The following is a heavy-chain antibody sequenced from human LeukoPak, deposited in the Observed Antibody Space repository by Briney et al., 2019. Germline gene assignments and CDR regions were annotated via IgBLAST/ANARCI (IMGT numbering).Heavy chain of an antibody. J-gene: IGHJ1*01. CDR3: ARDLHGGNSGLGY. Sequence: TSETLSLTCTVSGGSISSYYWSWIQQPPGKGLEWIGYIHYSGFSNYNPSLKSRVTISVDTSKNQFSLKLSFVTAADTAVYYCARDLHGGNSGLGYWGQGTLVTVSS. V-gene: IGHV4-59*01. CDR1: GGSISSYY. D-gene: IGHD4-23*01. CDR2: IHYSGFS.